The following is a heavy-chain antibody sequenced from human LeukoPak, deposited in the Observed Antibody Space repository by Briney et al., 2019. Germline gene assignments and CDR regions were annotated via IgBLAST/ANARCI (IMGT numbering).Heavy chain of an antibody. CDR2: TYYRSKWSN. Sequence: SQTLSLTCAISGDSVSSKSVTWNWIRQSPSRGLEWLGRTYYRSKWSNDYAVSVRSRIIVNPDTSKNQFSLTLNSVTPEDTAIYFCARAVGGTLDYWGQGTLVTVSS. CDR1: GDSVSSKSVT. J-gene: IGHJ4*02. D-gene: IGHD1-26*01. CDR3: ARAVGGTLDY. V-gene: IGHV6-1*01.